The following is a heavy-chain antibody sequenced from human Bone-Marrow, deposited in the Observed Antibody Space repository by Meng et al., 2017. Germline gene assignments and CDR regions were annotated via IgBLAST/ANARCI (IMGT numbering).Heavy chain of an antibody. CDR2: INHSGST. Sequence: GSLRLSCAVYGGSFSGYYWSWIRQPPGKGLEWIGEINHSGSTNYNPSLKSRVTISVDTSKNRFSLKLSSVTAADTAVYYCASGADQSNYRKGIAFDIWGQGTMVTVSS. CDR1: GGSFSGYY. V-gene: IGHV4-34*01. D-gene: IGHD3-10*01. CDR3: ASGADQSNYRKGIAFDI. J-gene: IGHJ3*02.